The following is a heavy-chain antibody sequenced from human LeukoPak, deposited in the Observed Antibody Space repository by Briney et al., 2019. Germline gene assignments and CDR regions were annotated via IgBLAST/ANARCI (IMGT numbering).Heavy chain of an antibody. D-gene: IGHD7-27*01. V-gene: IGHV4-59*08. Sequence: SETLSLTCSVSGGPISNYFWTWIRQPPGKGLEWIGYIYSSGSTYYNPSLKSRATISVDTSKNRFSLKLSTVTAADTAVYYCARRPTGDPKFDYWGQGTLVTVSS. CDR2: IYSSGST. CDR1: GGPISNYF. CDR3: ARRPTGDPKFDY. J-gene: IGHJ4*02.